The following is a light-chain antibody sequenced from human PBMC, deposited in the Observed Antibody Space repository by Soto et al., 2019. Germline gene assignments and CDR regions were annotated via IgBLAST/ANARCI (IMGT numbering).Light chain of an antibody. CDR1: SSDVGGYDY. Sequence: QSVLTQPASVSGSPGQSITISCTGTSSDVGGYDYVSWYQQHPGKAPKLMIYDVSDRPSGVSDRFSGSKSGNTASLTISGVQAEDEDDYYCSSYSTGSTRVFGGGTKLTVL. J-gene: IGLJ2*01. CDR2: DVS. V-gene: IGLV2-14*01. CDR3: SSYSTGSTRV.